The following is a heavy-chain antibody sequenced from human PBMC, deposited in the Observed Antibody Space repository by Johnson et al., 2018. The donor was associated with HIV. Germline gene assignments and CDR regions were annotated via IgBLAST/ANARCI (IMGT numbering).Heavy chain of an antibody. CDR2: ISWNSGSI. Sequence: VQLVESGGGLVQPGGSMRLSCAASGFTFDDYGMHWVRQVPGKGLEWVSGISWNSGSIGSADSVKGRFTISRDSAKNSLYLQMNSLRAEDTALYYCAKGGDYGEDDAFDIWGPGTMVTVSS. D-gene: IGHD2-21*01. CDR3: AKGGDYGEDDAFDI. J-gene: IGHJ3*02. CDR1: GFTFDDYG. V-gene: IGHV3-9*01.